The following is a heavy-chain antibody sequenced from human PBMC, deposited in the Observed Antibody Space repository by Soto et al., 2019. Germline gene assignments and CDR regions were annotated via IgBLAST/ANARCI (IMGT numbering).Heavy chain of an antibody. J-gene: IGHJ3*01. CDR2: ITGNGAVT. V-gene: IGHV3-23*01. D-gene: IGHD4-17*01. CDR1: GLSFDNYA. CDR3: GKDPNGDYFGTFDF. Sequence: EVQFLESGGGVVRPGGSLRLSCVASGLSFDNYAMTWVRQSPGKGVEWLACITGNGAVTSYTDSVRGRFTISRDNSKNTLYLQMDSLRADDTAVYYCGKDPNGDYFGTFDFWGQGTTVTVSS.